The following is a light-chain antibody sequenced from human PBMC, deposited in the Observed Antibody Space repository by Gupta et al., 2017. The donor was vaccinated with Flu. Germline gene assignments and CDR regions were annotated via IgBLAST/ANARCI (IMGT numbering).Light chain of an antibody. CDR3: NSRDSTDNHQAV. CDR2: DKD. V-gene: IGLV3-19*01. Sequence: SSGLTQHPAVSVLLGRTVRITGQGVSLGKSYASWYQQKPGQAPVLVIYDKDIRPSGIPDRFSGSSSGNTASLTITGAQAEDEADYYCNSRDSTDNHQAVFGGGTKLTVL. J-gene: IGLJ2*01. CDR1: SLGKSY.